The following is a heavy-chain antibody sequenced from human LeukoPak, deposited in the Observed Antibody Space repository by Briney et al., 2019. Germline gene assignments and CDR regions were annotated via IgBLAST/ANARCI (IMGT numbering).Heavy chain of an antibody. CDR2: IYYSGST. CDR1: GGSISSYY. D-gene: IGHD3-10*01. CDR3: ARSELLWFGGVNSGFDY. Sequence: PSETLSLTCAVSGGSISSYYWSWIRQPPGKGLEWIGYIYYSGSTNYNPSLKSRVTISVDTSKNQFSLKLRSVTAADTAVYYCARSELLWFGGVNSGFDYWGQGTLVTVSS. J-gene: IGHJ4*02. V-gene: IGHV4-59*01.